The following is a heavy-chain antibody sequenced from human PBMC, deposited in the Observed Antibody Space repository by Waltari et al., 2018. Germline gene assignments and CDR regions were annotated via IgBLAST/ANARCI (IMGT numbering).Heavy chain of an antibody. CDR3: ARVEDRNYDFWSGYYKGEYYFDY. Sequence: EVQLLESGGGLVQPGGSLRLSCAASGFTFSSYAMSWVRQAPGKGLEWVSAISGSGGSTYYADSVKGRFTISRDNSKNTLYLQMNSLRAEDTAVYYCARVEDRNYDFWSGYYKGEYYFDYWGQGTLVTVSS. D-gene: IGHD3-3*01. J-gene: IGHJ4*02. CDR2: ISGSGGST. CDR1: GFTFSSYA. V-gene: IGHV3-23*01.